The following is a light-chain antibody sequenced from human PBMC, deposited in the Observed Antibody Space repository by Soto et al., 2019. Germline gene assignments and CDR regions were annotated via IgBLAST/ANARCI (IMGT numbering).Light chain of an antibody. CDR2: GAS. CDR3: QQYGSSPT. CDR1: QSVSSSY. V-gene: IGKV3-20*01. Sequence: EIVLTQSPGTLSLSPGERATLSCRASQSVSSSYLAWYQQKPGQAPRLLIFGASSRATGIPDRFSGSGPGTDFTLTISRLEPEDFAVYYCQQYGSSPTFGQGTRLEMK. J-gene: IGKJ5*01.